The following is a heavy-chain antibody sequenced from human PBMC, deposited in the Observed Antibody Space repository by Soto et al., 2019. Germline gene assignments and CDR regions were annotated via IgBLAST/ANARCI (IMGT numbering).Heavy chain of an antibody. D-gene: IGHD2-2*01. Sequence: ASVKVSCKAAGGTFSNYAISWVRQAPGQGLEWMGGIIPMFGTANYAQKSQGRVTITADESTGTAYMELSSLRSEDTAVYYCASPDCSSTSCYQSILDYYSYGMDVSGQGTTVTVSS. CDR1: GGTFSNYA. V-gene: IGHV1-69*13. CDR2: IIPMFGTA. J-gene: IGHJ6*02. CDR3: ASPDCSSTSCYQSILDYYSYGMDV.